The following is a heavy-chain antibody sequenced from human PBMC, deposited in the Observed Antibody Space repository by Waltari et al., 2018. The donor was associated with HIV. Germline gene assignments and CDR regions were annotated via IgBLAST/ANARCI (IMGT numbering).Heavy chain of an antibody. J-gene: IGHJ4*02. Sequence: QVQLVESGGGVVQPGRSMRLSCAAPGFDSRNVGIHWVRQAPGKGLEWVGVIWFDSSNKYYVDSVKGRFTISRDNSKKTVYLQMNSLRGEDTAVYYCARLTREGYNGGFDYWGQGTLVTVSS. CDR2: IWFDSSNK. CDR1: GFDSRNVG. V-gene: IGHV3-33*08. D-gene: IGHD1-1*01. CDR3: ARLTREGYNGGFDY.